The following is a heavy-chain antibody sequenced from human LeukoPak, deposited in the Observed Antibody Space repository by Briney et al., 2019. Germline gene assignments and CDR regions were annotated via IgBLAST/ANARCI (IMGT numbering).Heavy chain of an antibody. CDR3: ARFSGGSWFDY. D-gene: IGHD6-13*01. J-gene: IGHJ4*02. Sequence: PSETLSLTCTVSGGSINSYYWSWIRQPPGKGLEWIGYIYYTGSTNYNPSLRSRVTMSVDTSKNQCSLKLSSVTAADTAVYYCARFSGGSWFDYWGQGTLVTVSS. CDR2: IYYTGST. CDR1: GGSINSYY. V-gene: IGHV4-59*01.